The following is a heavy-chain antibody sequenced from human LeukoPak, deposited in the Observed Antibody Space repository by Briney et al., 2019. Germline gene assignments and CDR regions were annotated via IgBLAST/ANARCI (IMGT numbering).Heavy chain of an antibody. CDR3: ARHVAGTSPLGFDP. D-gene: IGHD1-1*01. CDR2: TYHSGST. CDR1: GYSISSGYY. V-gene: IGHV4-38-2*01. Sequence: SETLSLTCAVSGYSISSGYYWGWIRQPPGKGLEWIGSTYHSGSTYYNPTLKSRVTISVDTSKNQFSLKLSSVTAADTAVYYCARHVAGTSPLGFDPWGQGTLVTVSS. J-gene: IGHJ5*02.